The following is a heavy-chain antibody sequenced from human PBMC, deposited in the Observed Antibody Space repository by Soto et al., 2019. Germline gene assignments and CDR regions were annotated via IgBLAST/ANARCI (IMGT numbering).Heavy chain of an antibody. Sequence: EVQLVESGGGLVQPGRSLRLSCAASGFTFDDYAMHWVRQPPGKGLEWVSGITWNSGIIGYADSVKGRFTISRDNAKNSLDLQMNSLSPEDTALYYCAKDQGYSTSYYGYVDLWGRGTLVTVSS. J-gene: IGHJ2*01. CDR3: AKDQGYSTSYYGYVDL. V-gene: IGHV3-9*01. D-gene: IGHD6-13*01. CDR2: ITWNSGII. CDR1: GFTFDDYA.